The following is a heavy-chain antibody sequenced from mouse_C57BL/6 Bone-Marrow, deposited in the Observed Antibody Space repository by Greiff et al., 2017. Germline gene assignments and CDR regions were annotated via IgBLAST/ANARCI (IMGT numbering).Heavy chain of an antibody. Sequence: QVQLQQSGAQLVKPGASVKLSCKASGYTFTEYTIHWVKQRSGQGLEWIGWFYPGSGSIKYNEKFKDKATLTADKSSSTVYMELSRLTSEDSAVYFCARHALHLLLRVAWFAYWGQGTLVTVSA. CDR3: ARHALHLLLRVAWFAY. CDR1: GYTFTEYT. D-gene: IGHD1-1*01. V-gene: IGHV1-62-2*01. CDR2: FYPGSGSI. J-gene: IGHJ3*01.